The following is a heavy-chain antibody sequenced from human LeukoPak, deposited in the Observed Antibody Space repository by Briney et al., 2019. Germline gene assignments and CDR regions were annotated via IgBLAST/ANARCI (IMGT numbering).Heavy chain of an antibody. Sequence: PGGSLRLSCAASGFTFSSYEVNWVRQAPGKGLEWVSYISSSGSTIYYADSVKGRFTISRDNAKNSLYLQMNSLRAEDTAVYYCARDRRDILTGYYMRFDYWGQGTLVTVSS. CDR1: GFTFSSYE. D-gene: IGHD3-9*01. CDR2: ISSSGSTI. V-gene: IGHV3-48*03. CDR3: ARDRRDILTGYYMRFDY. J-gene: IGHJ4*02.